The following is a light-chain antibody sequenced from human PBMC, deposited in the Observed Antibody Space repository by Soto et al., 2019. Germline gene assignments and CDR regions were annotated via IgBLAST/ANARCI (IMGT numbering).Light chain of an antibody. V-gene: IGLV2-14*01. CDR1: SSDVGGYNY. CDR3: SSYTSSSTLKV. Sequence: QSVLTQPASVSGSPGQSITISCTGTSSDVGGYNYVSWYQQHPGKAPKLMIYDVSNRPSGVSNRFSGSKFGNTASLTIYGLQAEDEADYYCSSYTSSSTLKVFGGGTKLTVL. J-gene: IGLJ2*01. CDR2: DVS.